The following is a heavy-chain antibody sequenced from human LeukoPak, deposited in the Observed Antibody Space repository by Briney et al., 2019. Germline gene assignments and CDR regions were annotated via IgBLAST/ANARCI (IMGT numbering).Heavy chain of an antibody. CDR3: ARDTQYCSSTSCYLRIYYYYMDV. CDR1: GFTFSTYA. V-gene: IGHV3-23*01. D-gene: IGHD2-2*01. CDR2: ISGSGSSS. Sequence: GGSLRLSGAASGFTFSTYAMSWVRQAPGKGLEWVSTISGSGSSSYYADSVKGRFTISRDNAKNSLYLRMNSLRAEDTAVYYCARDTQYCSSTSCYLRIYYYYMDVWGKGTTVTISS. J-gene: IGHJ6*03.